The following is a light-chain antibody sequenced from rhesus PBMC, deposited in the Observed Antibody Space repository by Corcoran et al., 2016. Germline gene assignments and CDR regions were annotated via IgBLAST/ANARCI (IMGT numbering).Light chain of an antibody. CDR3: QHYYDNPRT. CDR2: AAS. CDR1: QNIYGN. V-gene: IGKV1S12*01. J-gene: IGKJ1*01. Sequence: IQMTQSPSALSASVGDRVTISCRASQNIYGNLAWYQQKPGKAPKLLLYAASSLQTGIPSRFSGSRAGTVFTLTISSLQPEDSATYYCQHYYDNPRTFGQGTKVEI.